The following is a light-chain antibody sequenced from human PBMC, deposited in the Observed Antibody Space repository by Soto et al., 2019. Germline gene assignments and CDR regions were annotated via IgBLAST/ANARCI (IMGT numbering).Light chain of an antibody. J-gene: IGKJ3*01. CDR2: DAS. Sequence: EILLTQSPATLSLSPGDRASLSCRASQSVSNYLAWYQQKPGQAHRLLIYDASNRATGIPARFSGSGSGRGFSLTISCLEPEDFAVYCCQQLSNWSLFTFVRGTKVHIK. CDR1: QSVSNY. V-gene: IGKV3-11*02. CDR3: QQLSNWSLFT.